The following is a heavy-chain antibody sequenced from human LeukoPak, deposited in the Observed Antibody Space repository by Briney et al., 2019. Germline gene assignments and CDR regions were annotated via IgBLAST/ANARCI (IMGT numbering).Heavy chain of an antibody. CDR1: GFTFSSYA. D-gene: IGHD5-18*01. CDR3: ARGYRIQLWPPHYDYFDY. J-gene: IGHJ4*02. V-gene: IGHV3-21*01. CDR2: ISSSSSYI. Sequence: GGSLRLSCAASGFTFSSYAMSWVRQAPGKGLEWVSSISSSSSYIYYADSVKGRFTISRDNAKNSLYLQMNSLRAEDTAVYYCARGYRIQLWPPHYDYFDYWGQGTLVTVSS.